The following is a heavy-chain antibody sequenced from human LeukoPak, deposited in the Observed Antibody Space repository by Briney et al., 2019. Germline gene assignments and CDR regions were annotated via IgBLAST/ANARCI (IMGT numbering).Heavy chain of an antibody. V-gene: IGHV1-69*06. CDR3: ARDLYRSGYYYGSGSPQTS. J-gene: IGHJ5*02. D-gene: IGHD3-10*01. Sequence: GASVKVSCKASGYTFTSYYMHWVRQAPGQGLEWMGGIIPIFGTANYAQKFQGRVTITADKSTSTAYMELSSLRSEDTAVYYCARDLYRSGYYYGSGSPQTSWGQGTLVTVSS. CDR2: IIPIFGTA. CDR1: GYTFTSYY.